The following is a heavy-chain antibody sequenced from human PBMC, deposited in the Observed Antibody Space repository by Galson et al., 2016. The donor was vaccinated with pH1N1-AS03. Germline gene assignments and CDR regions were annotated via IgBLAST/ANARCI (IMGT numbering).Heavy chain of an antibody. CDR1: AFSFSRHW. CDR3: AREGRVSESDGYYRPLDL. J-gene: IGHJ3*01. V-gene: IGHV3-74*03. D-gene: IGHD3-22*01. Sequence: SLRLSCAASAFSFSRHWMHWVRQAPGKGLVWVSRVSSDGSRTTYTDSVKGRFSISRDNAQNMLYLELNSLRDEDTALYFCAREGRVSESDGYYRPLDLWGRGAMVVVS. CDR2: VSSDGSRT.